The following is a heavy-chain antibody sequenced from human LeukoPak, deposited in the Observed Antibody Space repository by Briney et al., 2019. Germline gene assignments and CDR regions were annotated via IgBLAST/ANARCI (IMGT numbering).Heavy chain of an antibody. J-gene: IGHJ6*02. CDR3: ARGEGYGGIYGMDV. CDR2: INPNSGGT. V-gene: IGHV1-2*04. D-gene: IGHD4-23*01. CDR1: GYTFTGYY. Sequence: ASVKASCKASGYTFTGYYMHWVRQAHGQGLECMGWINPNSGGTNYAQKFQGWVTMTRDTSISTAYMELSRLRSDDTAVYYCARGEGYGGIYGMDVWGQGTTVTVSS.